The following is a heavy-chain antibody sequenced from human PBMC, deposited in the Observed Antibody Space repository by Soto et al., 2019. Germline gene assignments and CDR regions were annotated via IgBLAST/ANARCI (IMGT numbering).Heavy chain of an antibody. D-gene: IGHD1-1*01. CDR3: ARGSLRLEREYYYYYMDV. V-gene: IGHV4-59*01. J-gene: IGHJ6*03. CDR1: GGSISSYY. CDR2: IYYSGST. Sequence: QVQLQESGPGLVKPSETLSLTCTVSGGSISSYYWSWIRQPPGRGLEWIGYIYYSGSTNYNPSLKSRVTTSIDASKKQFSLKLSSETAADTALYYCARGSLRLEREYYYYYMDVWGKGTTVTVSS.